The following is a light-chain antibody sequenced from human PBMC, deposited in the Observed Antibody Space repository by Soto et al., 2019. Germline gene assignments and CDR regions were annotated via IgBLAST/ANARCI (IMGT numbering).Light chain of an antibody. CDR2: EVS. Sequence: QSALTQPASVSGSPGQSITIPCTGTSSDVGGYNYVSWYQQHPGKAPKPMIYEVSNRPSGVSNGFSGSKSGNTASLTISGLQAEDEADYYCSSYTSSSLLVFGGGTQLTVL. CDR3: SSYTSSSLLV. V-gene: IGLV2-14*01. J-gene: IGLJ2*01. CDR1: SSDVGGYNY.